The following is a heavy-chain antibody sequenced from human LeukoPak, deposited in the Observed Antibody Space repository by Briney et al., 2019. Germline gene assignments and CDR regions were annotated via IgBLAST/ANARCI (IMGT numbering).Heavy chain of an antibody. Sequence: PSETLSLTCTVSGGSISSGSYYWSWIRQPAGKGLEWIGRIYTSGSTNYNPSLKSRVTISVDTSKNQFSLKLSSVTVADTAVYYCARALGYCSGGSCVIFDYWGQGPLVSVSS. D-gene: IGHD2-15*01. J-gene: IGHJ4*02. V-gene: IGHV4-61*02. CDR3: ARALGYCSGGSCVIFDY. CDR1: GGSISSGSYY. CDR2: IYTSGST.